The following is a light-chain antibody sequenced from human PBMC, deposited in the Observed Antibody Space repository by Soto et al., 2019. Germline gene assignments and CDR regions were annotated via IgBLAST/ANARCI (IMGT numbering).Light chain of an antibody. V-gene: IGKV1-5*01. Sequence: DIHMTHSPSTLSASLGDIVTITCRASHSITNWLAWYQQKPGKAPKVLIYDVSTLGSGVPSRFSGSGSGTEFTLTISSLQPDDFATYYCQPYNNNFGQGTKVDIK. CDR3: QPYNNN. J-gene: IGKJ2*01. CDR1: HSITNW. CDR2: DVS.